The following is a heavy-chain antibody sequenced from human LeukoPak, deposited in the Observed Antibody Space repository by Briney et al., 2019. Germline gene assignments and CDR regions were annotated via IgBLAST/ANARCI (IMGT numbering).Heavy chain of an antibody. CDR2: IYWSSSGT. D-gene: IGHD3-22*01. V-gene: IGHV3-9*02. Sequence: PGRSLRLSCVVSGFNSEDHAMHWVRQAPGKGLEWVSGIYWSSSGTGYADSVKGRFTISRDNAKNTLYLQMNSLRAEDTAVYYCVREAYYYDSSGYYLGGIVDYWGQGTLVTVSS. CDR3: VREAYYYDSSGYYLGGIVDY. CDR1: GFNSEDHA. J-gene: IGHJ4*02.